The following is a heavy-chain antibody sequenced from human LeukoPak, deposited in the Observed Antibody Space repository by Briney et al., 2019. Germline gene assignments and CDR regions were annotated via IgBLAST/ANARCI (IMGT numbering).Heavy chain of an antibody. CDR2: ISTSGRAI. Sequence: GGSLRLSCAASGFTFSNYNINWVRQAPGKGLEWVSYISTSGRAIFYADSVKGRFTISRDNAKNSLFLQMNSLRDEDTAVYYCARANPVDSSWGQGTLVTVSS. D-gene: IGHD6-13*01. V-gene: IGHV3-48*02. J-gene: IGHJ4*02. CDR3: ARANPVDSS. CDR1: GFTFSNYN.